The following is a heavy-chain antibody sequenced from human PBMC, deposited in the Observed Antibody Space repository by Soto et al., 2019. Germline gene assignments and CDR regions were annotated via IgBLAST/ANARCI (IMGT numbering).Heavy chain of an antibody. D-gene: IGHD2-15*01. J-gene: IGHJ5*02. CDR2: ISYDGSNT. CDR3: AKISRYCSGGDCHA. CDR1: GVSFNSYD. Sequence: QAHLVESGGGVVQPGTSLRLSCAASGVSFNSYDMHWVRQAPGKGPEWVAIISYDGSNTYYSDSVRGRFTISRDNSKDTLYLQTHRLRSEDTAIYYCAKISRYCSGGDCHAWGQGTQVTVSS. V-gene: IGHV3-30*18.